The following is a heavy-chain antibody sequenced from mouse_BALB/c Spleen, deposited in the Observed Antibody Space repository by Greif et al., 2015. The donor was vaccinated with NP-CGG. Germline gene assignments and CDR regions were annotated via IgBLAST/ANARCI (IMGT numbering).Heavy chain of an antibody. CDR3: ARGDGNLYYYAMDY. CDR2: INPSNGRT. D-gene: IGHD2-1*01. Sequence: VQLQQSGAELVKPGASVKLSCKASGYTFTSYWMHWVKQRPGQGLEWIGEINPSNGRTNYNEKFKSKATLTVDKSSSTAYMQLSSLTSEDSAVYYCARGDGNLYYYAMDYWGQGTSVTVSS. J-gene: IGHJ4*01. CDR1: GYTFTSYW. V-gene: IGHV1S81*02.